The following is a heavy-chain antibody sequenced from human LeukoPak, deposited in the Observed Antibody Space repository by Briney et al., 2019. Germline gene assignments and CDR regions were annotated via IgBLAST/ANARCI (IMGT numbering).Heavy chain of an antibody. V-gene: IGHV4-34*01. CDR1: GGSFSGYY. Sequence: SETLSLTCAVYGGSFSGYYWNWIRQPPGKGLEWIGEINHSGSTNYNPSLKSRVTISVDTSKNQFSLKLSSVTAADTAVYYCARSGLPLDYWGQGTLVTVSS. D-gene: IGHD3-10*01. J-gene: IGHJ4*02. CDR2: INHSGST. CDR3: ARSGLPLDY.